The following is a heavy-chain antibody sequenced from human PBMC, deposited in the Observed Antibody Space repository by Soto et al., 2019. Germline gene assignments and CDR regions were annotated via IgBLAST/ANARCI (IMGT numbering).Heavy chain of an antibody. V-gene: IGHV4-39*01. Sequence: PSETLSLTCTVSGGSIISSSYYWGLIRQPPGKGLEWIGSIYYSGYTYYNPSLKSRVTISVDTSKNQFSLKLSSVTAADTAVYYCARSYYDSSGYYGYYFDYWGQGTLVTVSS. J-gene: IGHJ4*02. CDR3: ARSYYDSSGYYGYYFDY. CDR2: IYYSGYT. D-gene: IGHD3-22*01. CDR1: GGSIISSSYY.